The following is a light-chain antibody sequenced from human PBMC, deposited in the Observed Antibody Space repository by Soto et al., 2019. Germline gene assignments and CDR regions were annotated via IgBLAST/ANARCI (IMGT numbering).Light chain of an antibody. CDR1: QTVSSSYY. V-gene: IGKV3-20*01. CDR3: QQYVTSPPGYT. CDR2: GAS. Sequence: EVVLTQSPGTLSLSPGERATLSCRTSQTVSSSYYLAWYQQKPGQAPRLLIYGASNRASGVPDRFSSGWSGTDFTLTITILEPEDFAVYYCQQYVTSPPGYTFGQGTELRIK. J-gene: IGKJ2*01.